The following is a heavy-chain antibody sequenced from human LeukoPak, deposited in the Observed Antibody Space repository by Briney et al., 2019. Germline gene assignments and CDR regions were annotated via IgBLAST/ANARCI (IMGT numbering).Heavy chain of an antibody. Sequence: ASVKVSCKASGYTFSDYYMHWVRQAPGQGFDWMGWINPNSGATKYAQKFQGRVTMTRDTSISTAYMELSRLRSDDTAVYYCARDPPHYYDSSSYDYWGQGTLVTVSS. V-gene: IGHV1-2*02. J-gene: IGHJ4*02. D-gene: IGHD3-22*01. CDR1: GYTFSDYY. CDR3: ARDPPHYYDSSSYDY. CDR2: INPNSGAT.